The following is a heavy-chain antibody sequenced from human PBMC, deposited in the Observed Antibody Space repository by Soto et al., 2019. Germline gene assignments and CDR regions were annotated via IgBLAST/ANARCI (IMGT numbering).Heavy chain of an antibody. CDR3: AKGGSSGWYYFDL. Sequence: GSLRLSCAASGFTFGTYAMNWVRQAPGKGLEWVSSTPGSGGSAYYADSVKGRFTISRDNSKNTLYLQMDSLRPEDTAIYYCAKGGSSGWYYFDLWGQGTLVTVSS. V-gene: IGHV3-23*01. CDR1: GFTFGTYA. J-gene: IGHJ4*02. CDR2: TPGSGGSA. D-gene: IGHD6-19*01.